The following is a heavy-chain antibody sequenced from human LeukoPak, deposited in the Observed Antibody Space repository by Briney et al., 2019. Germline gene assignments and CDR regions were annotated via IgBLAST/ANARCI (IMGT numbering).Heavy chain of an antibody. CDR1: GFTFNNYW. CDR3: ARDFWGAYRVDFFDY. CDR2: IKQDGSET. J-gene: IGHJ4*02. D-gene: IGHD3-3*01. V-gene: IGHV3-7*01. Sequence: GGSLRLSCVASGFTFNNYWMSWVRRAPGKGLEWVANIKQDGSETYYVDSVRGRFTISSDNAKNSLYLQMNSLRAEDTALYYCARDFWGAYRVDFFDYWGQGTLVTVSS.